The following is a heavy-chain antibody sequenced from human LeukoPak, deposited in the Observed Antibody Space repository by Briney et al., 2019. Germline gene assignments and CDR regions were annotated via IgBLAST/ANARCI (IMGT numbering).Heavy chain of an antibody. Sequence: ASVKVSCKASGYTFTGYYMHWVRQAPGQGLEWMGWINPNSGGTNYAQKFQGRVTMTRDTSISTAYMELSRLRSDDTAVYYCARDPHGGSYYAFDIWGQGTMVTVSS. D-gene: IGHD1-26*01. V-gene: IGHV1-2*02. CDR2: INPNSGGT. CDR3: ARDPHGGSYYAFDI. CDR1: GYTFTGYY. J-gene: IGHJ3*02.